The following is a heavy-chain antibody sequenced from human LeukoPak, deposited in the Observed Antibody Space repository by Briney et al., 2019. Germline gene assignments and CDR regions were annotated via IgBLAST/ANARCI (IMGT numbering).Heavy chain of an antibody. CDR1: GYIFTSYG. CDR3: ARDSGYGSGSYYASLIFDY. V-gene: IGHV1-18*01. Sequence: ASVKVSCKASGYIFTSYGISWVRQAPGQGLEWMGWISAYNGNTNYAQKLQGRVTMTTDTSTSTAYMELRSLRSDDTAVYYCARDSGYGSGSYYASLIFDYWGQGTPVTVSS. D-gene: IGHD3-10*01. CDR2: ISAYNGNT. J-gene: IGHJ4*02.